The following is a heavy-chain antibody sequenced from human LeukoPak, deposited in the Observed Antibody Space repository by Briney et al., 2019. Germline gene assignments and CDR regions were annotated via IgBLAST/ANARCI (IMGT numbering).Heavy chain of an antibody. D-gene: IGHD4-17*01. V-gene: IGHV4-59*01. J-gene: IGHJ4*02. CDR2: IYYSGST. Sequence: PSETLSLTCTVSGGSISSYYWSWIRQPPGKGLEWIGYIYYSGSTNYNPSLKSRVTISVDTSKNQFSLKLSSVTAADTAVYYCARGPTVTNNFDYWGQGTLVTVSS. CDR3: ARGPTVTNNFDY. CDR1: GGSISSYY.